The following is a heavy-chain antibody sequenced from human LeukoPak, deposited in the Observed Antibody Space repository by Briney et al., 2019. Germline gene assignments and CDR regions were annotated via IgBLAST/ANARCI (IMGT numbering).Heavy chain of an antibody. Sequence: GGSLRLSCAASGFTFSSYWMSWVRQAPGKGLEWVANIKQDGSEKYYVDSVKGRFTISRDNSKNTLYLQMNSLRAEDTAVYYCARDVTNFYYDSSGYYRTALGYWGQGTLVTVSS. CDR2: IKQDGSEK. V-gene: IGHV3-7*01. J-gene: IGHJ4*02. CDR3: ARDVTNFYYDSSGYYRTALGY. CDR1: GFTFSSYW. D-gene: IGHD3-22*01.